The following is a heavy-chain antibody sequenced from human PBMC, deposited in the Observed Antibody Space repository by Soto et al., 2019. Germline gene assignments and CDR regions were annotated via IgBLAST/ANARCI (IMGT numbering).Heavy chain of an antibody. J-gene: IGHJ3*01. CDR1: GGAPTEVVNY. D-gene: IGHD6-13*01. Sequence: LSPPFMVSGGAPTEVVNYGSWVRQHPGKGLEWIGYSYYSGSTYYNPSLKSRVTISVDTSKNQFSLKLRSVTAADTAMYYCPRHAAAGGYNCDALDLWGQGPMFPVS. CDR2: SYYSGST. CDR3: PRHAAAGGYNCDALDL. V-gene: IGHV4-31*03.